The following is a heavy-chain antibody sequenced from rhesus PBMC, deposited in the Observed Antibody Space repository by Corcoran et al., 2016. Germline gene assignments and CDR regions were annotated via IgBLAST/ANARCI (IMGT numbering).Heavy chain of an antibody. J-gene: IGHJ4*01. Sequence: QVQLQESGPGLVKPSETLSLTCAVSGGSISSSYYYWSWNRQAPGKGLEWIGYISYSGSTSYTPSLKSRVTISRDTSKNQFSLKLSSVTAADTAVYYCARRGGYCSGGVCPIDYWGQGVLVTVSS. CDR3: ARRGGYCSGGVCPIDY. CDR2: ISYSGST. D-gene: IGHD2-8*01. V-gene: IGHV4-122*02. CDR1: GGSISSSYYY.